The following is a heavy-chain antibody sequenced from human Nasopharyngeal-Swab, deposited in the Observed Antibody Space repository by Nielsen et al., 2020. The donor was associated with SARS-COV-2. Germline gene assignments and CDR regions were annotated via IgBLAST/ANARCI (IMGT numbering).Heavy chain of an antibody. J-gene: IGHJ4*02. CDR3: ARAIAAAADFDY. V-gene: IGHV1-2*02. CDR2: INPNSGGT. CDR1: GYTFTGYY. Sequence: ASVKVSCKASGYTFTGYYMHWVRQAPGQGLEWMGWINPNSGGTNYAQKFQGRVTMTRDTSISTAHMELSRLRSDDTAVYYCARAIAAAADFDYWGQGTLVTVSS. D-gene: IGHD6-13*01.